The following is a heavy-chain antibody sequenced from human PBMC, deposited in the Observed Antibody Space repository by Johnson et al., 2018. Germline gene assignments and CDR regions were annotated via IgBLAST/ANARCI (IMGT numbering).Heavy chain of an antibody. CDR1: GFTFDDYA. J-gene: IGHJ1*01. Sequence: VQLVQSGGGLVQPGRSLRLSCAASGFTFDDYAMHWVRQAPGKGLEWVSGISWHSGSIGYAASVEGRFTISRDNAKNSLYLQMNSLRPEDTALYYCAKAPVGWLGEGAEYFQHWGQGTLVTVSS. V-gene: IGHV3-9*01. D-gene: IGHD3-3*01. CDR3: AKAPVGWLGEGAEYFQH. CDR2: ISWHSGSI.